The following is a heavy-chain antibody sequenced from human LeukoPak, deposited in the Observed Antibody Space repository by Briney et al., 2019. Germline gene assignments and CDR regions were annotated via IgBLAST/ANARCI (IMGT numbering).Heavy chain of an antibody. CDR2: IKQDGSEN. CDR1: GFTFSTYW. CDR3: ARDPGYSLSFYYMDV. D-gene: IGHD6-13*01. V-gene: IGHV3-7*01. J-gene: IGHJ6*03. Sequence: GGSLRLSCAASGFTFSTYWMTWVRQAPGKGLEGVANIKQDGSENFYVDSVKGRFTISRDNAKNSLYLQMNSLRAEDTAIYYCARDPGYSLSFYYMDVWGKGTTVTISS.